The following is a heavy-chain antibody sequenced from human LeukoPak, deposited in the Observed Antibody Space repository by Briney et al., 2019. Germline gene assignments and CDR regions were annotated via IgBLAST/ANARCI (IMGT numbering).Heavy chain of an antibody. CDR2: INPKSGGT. Sequence: ASVKVSCKASGYTFTGYYIYWVRQAPGQGLEWMGWINPKSGGTNYAQKFQGGVTMTRDTSISTAYMELSRLRSDDTAVYYCARDRAEYYGSGSFFNLEYFYYYMDVWGKGTTVTVSS. CDR3: ARDRAEYYGSGSFFNLEYFYYYMDV. V-gene: IGHV1-2*02. D-gene: IGHD3-10*01. CDR1: GYTFTGYY. J-gene: IGHJ6*03.